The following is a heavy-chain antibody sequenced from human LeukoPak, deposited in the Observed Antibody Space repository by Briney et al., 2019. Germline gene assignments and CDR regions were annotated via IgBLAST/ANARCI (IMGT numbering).Heavy chain of an antibody. CDR3: AKDQARNYYDSSGFDY. V-gene: IGHV3-33*06. Sequence: GRFLRLSCAASGFTFSSYGMHWVRQAPGKGLEWVAVIWYDGSNKYYADSVKGRFTISRDNSKNTLYLQMNSLRAEDTAVYYCAKDQARNYYDSSGFDYWGQGTLVTVSS. CDR2: IWYDGSNK. D-gene: IGHD3-22*01. J-gene: IGHJ4*02. CDR1: GFTFSSYG.